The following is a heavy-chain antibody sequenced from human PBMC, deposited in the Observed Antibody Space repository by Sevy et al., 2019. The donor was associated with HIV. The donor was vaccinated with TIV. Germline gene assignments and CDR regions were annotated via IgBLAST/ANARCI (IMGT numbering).Heavy chain of an antibody. CDR2: ISSSGSTI. J-gene: IGHJ5*02. V-gene: IGHV3-11*01. CDR1: GFTFSDYY. CDR3: ARDPTYYDFWSGYYTGWFDP. Sequence: GGSLRFSCAASGFTFSDYYMSWVRQAPGKGLEWVSYISSSGSTIYYADSVKGRFTISRDNAKNSLYLQMNSLRAEDTAVYYCARDPTYYDFWSGYYTGWFDPWGQGPLVTVSS. D-gene: IGHD3-3*01.